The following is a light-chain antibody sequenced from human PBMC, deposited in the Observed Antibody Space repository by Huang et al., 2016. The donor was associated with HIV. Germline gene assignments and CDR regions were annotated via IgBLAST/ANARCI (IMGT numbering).Light chain of an antibody. V-gene: IGKV1-NL1*01. CDR2: ATS. Sequence: DIQMTQSPSSLSASVGDRVTITCRASQGIGNSLAWYQQKPEKAPRLLLYATSTLESGVPSRFSGSGSGTHHTLTINTLQPEDIASYYCQQYHSLPWTFGQGTKVEIK. CDR1: QGIGNS. CDR3: QQYHSLPWT. J-gene: IGKJ1*01.